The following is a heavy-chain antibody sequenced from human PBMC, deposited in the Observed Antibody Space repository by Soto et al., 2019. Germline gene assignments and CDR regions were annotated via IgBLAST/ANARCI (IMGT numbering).Heavy chain of an antibody. D-gene: IGHD6-13*01. CDR2: INHSGST. V-gene: IGHV4-34*01. CDR1: GGSFSGYY. Sequence: SETLSLTCAVYGGSFSGYYWSWIRQPPGKGLEWIGEINHSGSTNYNPSLKSRVTISVDTSKNQFSLQLSAVTAADTAVYYCARLQIAAAGTYYYYGMDVWGQGTTVTVSS. CDR3: ARLQIAAAGTYYYYGMDV. J-gene: IGHJ6*02.